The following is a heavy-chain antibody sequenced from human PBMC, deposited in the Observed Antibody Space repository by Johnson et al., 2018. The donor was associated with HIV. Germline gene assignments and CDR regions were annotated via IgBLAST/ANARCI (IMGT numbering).Heavy chain of an antibody. V-gene: IGHV3-15*01. J-gene: IGHJ3*02. CDR2: IKSKTDGGTT. CDR3: NTDRGGEIAVAGPDAFDI. D-gene: IGHD6-19*01. Sequence: VQLVESGGGLVKPGGSLRLSCAASGFTFSNAWMSWVRQAPGQGLEWVGRIKSKTDGGTTDYAAPVKGRFTISRDDSKNTLYLQMNSLKTEDTAMYYCNTDRGGEIAVAGPDAFDIWGQGTMVTVSS. CDR1: GFTFSNAW.